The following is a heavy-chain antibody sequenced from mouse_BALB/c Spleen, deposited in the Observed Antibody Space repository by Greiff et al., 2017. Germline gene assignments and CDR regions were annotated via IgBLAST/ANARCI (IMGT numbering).Heavy chain of an antibody. Sequence: EVQLQQSGPGLVKPSQTVSLTCTVTGISITTGNYRWSWIRQFPGNKLEWIGYIYYSGTITYNPSLTSRTTITRDTSKNQFFLEMNSLTAENTATYHRARVGFYYGNYVDYWGQGTTLTVSS. D-gene: IGHD2-1*01. CDR2: IYYSGTI. J-gene: IGHJ2*01. V-gene: IGHV3-5*02. CDR3: ARVGFYYGNYVDY. CDR1: GISITTGNYR.